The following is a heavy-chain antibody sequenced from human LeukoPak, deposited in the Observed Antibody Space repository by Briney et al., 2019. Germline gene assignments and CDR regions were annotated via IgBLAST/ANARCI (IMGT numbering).Heavy chain of an antibody. V-gene: IGHV4-31*03. D-gene: IGHD3-22*01. CDR2: IYYSGST. J-gene: IGHJ4*02. Sequence: SETLSLTCTVSGGSISSGGYYWSWIRQHPGKGLEWIGYIYYSGSTYYNPSLKSRVTISVDTSKNQFSLKLSSVTAADMAVYYCAREPRGYYWIDYWGQGTLVTVSS. CDR1: GGSISSGGYY. CDR3: AREPRGYYWIDY.